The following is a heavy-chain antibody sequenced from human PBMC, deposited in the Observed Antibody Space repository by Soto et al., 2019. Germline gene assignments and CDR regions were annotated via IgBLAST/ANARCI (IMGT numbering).Heavy chain of an antibody. V-gene: IGHV1-2*04. CDR1: GYTFTGYY. D-gene: IGHD2-2*01. Sequence: ASVKVSCNASGYTFTGYYMHWVRQAPGQGLEWMGWINPNSGGTNYAQKFQGWVTMTRDTSISTAYMELSRLRSDDTAVYYCARAASGYCSSTSCGNYYYGMDVWGQGTTVTVSS. J-gene: IGHJ6*02. CDR2: INPNSGGT. CDR3: ARAASGYCSSTSCGNYYYGMDV.